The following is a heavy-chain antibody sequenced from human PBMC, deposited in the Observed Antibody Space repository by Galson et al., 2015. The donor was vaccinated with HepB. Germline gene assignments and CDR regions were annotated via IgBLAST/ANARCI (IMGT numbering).Heavy chain of an antibody. CDR3: ARGALVAVVGATQNNWFDP. Sequence: SVKVSCKASGYTFSSYSITWVRQAPGQGLEWMGWISAYDGNTEYAQNLQGRLTMTTDTSRTTAYMELRSLRSDDTAVYYCARGALVAVVGATQNNWFDPWCQGTLVTVSS. CDR2: ISAYDGNT. J-gene: IGHJ5*02. CDR1: GYTFSSYS. D-gene: IGHD2-15*01. V-gene: IGHV1-18*01.